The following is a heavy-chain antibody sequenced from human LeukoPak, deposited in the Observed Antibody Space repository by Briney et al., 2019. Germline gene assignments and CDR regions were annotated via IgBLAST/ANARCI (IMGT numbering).Heavy chain of an antibody. CDR1: GYTFTSYG. CDR2: ISAYNGNT. CDR3: ARDGPHYYYGSGSHNWFDP. Sequence: ASVKVSCKASGYTFTSYGISWVRQAPGQGLEWMGWISAYNGNTNYAQKLQGRVTMTTDTSTSTAYMELRSLRSDDTAVYYCARDGPHYYYGSGSHNWFDPCGQGTLVTVSS. D-gene: IGHD3-10*01. J-gene: IGHJ5*02. V-gene: IGHV1-18*01.